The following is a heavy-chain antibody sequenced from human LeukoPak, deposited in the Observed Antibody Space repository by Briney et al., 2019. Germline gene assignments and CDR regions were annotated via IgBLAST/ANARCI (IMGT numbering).Heavy chain of an antibody. J-gene: IGHJ4*02. Sequence: PGGSLRLPCAASGFTFSNAWMSWVRQAPGKGLEWVGRIKSKTDGGTTDYAAPVKGRFTISRDDSKNTLYLQMNSLKTEDTAVYYCTTAEITMVREYYFDYWGQGTLVTVSS. CDR3: TTAEITMVREYYFDY. D-gene: IGHD3-10*01. CDR1: GFTFSNAW. V-gene: IGHV3-15*01. CDR2: IKSKTDGGTT.